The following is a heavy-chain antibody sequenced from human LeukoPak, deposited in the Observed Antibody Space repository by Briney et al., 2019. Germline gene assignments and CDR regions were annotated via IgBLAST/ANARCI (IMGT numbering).Heavy chain of an antibody. CDR3: ARGTHCSSTSCPYYYYGMDV. CDR1: GYTFTSYG. Sequence: GASVKVSCKASGYTFTSYGISWVRQAPGQGLEWMGWISAYNGNTNYAQKLQGRVTMTTDTSTSTAYMELRSLRSDDTAVYYCARGTHCSSTSCPYYYYGMDVWGQGTTVTVSS. CDR2: ISAYNGNT. V-gene: IGHV1-18*01. D-gene: IGHD2-2*01. J-gene: IGHJ6*02.